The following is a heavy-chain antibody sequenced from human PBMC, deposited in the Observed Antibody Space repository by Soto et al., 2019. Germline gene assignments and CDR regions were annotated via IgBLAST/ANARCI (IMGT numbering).Heavy chain of an antibody. CDR1: GGSISSYY. CDR2: IYYSGST. CDR3: ARWYCSGGSCYSDY. V-gene: IGHV4-59*01. D-gene: IGHD2-15*01. J-gene: IGHJ4*02. Sequence: SETLSLTCTVSGGSISSYYWSWIRQPPGKGLEWIGYIYYSGSTNYNPSLKSRVTISVDTSKNQFSLKLSSVTAADTAVYYCARWYCSGGSCYSDYWGQGTLVTVSS.